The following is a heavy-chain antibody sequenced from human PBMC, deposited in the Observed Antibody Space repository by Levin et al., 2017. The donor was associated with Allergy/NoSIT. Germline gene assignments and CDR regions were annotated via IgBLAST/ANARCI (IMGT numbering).Heavy chain of an antibody. V-gene: IGHV1-69*13. CDR1: GGTFSSYA. Sequence: SVKVSCKASGGTFSSYAISWVRQAPGQGLEWMGGIIPIFGTANYAQKFQGRVTITADESTSTAYMELSSLRSEDTAVYYCAREADTAMLTEAHYFDYWGQGTLVTVSS. J-gene: IGHJ4*02. CDR2: IIPIFGTA. CDR3: AREADTAMLTEAHYFDY. D-gene: IGHD5-18*01.